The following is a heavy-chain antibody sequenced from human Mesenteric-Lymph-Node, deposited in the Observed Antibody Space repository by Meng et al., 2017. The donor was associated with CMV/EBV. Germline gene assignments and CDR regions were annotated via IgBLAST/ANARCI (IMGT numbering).Heavy chain of an antibody. Sequence: SETLSLTCAVSGGSLSGYYWSWIRQPPGKGLEWIGEINHPGSTNYNPTLQSRVTISVDTSKNQFSLKLSSVTAADTAVYYCARLVTIFGGAFDYWGQGTLVTVS. CDR1: GGSLSGYY. V-gene: IGHV4-34*01. D-gene: IGHD3-9*01. CDR3: ARLVTIFGGAFDY. J-gene: IGHJ4*02. CDR2: INHPGST.